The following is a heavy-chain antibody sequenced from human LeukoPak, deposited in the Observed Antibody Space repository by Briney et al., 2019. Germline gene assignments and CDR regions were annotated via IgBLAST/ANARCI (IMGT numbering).Heavy chain of an antibody. V-gene: IGHV3-23*01. J-gene: IGHJ4*02. CDR2: ISSSSAGT. CDR3: AKGSSSSRPYYFDS. CDR1: GFTFSSYV. Sequence: GGSLRLSCAASGFTFSSYVMSWVRQAPGKGLEWVSAISSSSAGTYYADSVKGRSTVSRDNAINTLYLQMNSLRVEDTAVYYCAKGSSSSRPYYFDSWGQGTLVTVSS. D-gene: IGHD6-6*01.